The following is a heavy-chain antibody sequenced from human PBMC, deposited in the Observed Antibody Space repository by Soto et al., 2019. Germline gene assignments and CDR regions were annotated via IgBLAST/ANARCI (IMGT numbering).Heavy chain of an antibody. D-gene: IGHD2-2*01. Sequence: QVQLVQSGAEVKKPGSSVKVSCKASGGTFSTYTVSWVRQAPGQGLEWMGGIIPICRTANYAQKFEGRVTVTGDESTSTAYRELSSLRSEDTAVYYCARRYCISTSCDDAGMDVWGQGTTVTVSS. V-gene: IGHV1-69*12. CDR2: IIPICRTA. CDR1: GGTFSTYT. CDR3: ARRYCISTSCDDAGMDV. J-gene: IGHJ6*02.